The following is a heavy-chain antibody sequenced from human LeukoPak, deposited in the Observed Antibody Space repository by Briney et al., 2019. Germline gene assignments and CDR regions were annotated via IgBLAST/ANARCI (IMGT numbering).Heavy chain of an antibody. V-gene: IGHV4-34*01. J-gene: IGHJ4*02. D-gene: IGHD6-6*01. CDR2: INHSGST. Sequence: ASETLSLTCAVYGGSFSGYYWSWIRQPPGKGLEWIGEINHSGSTNYNPSLKSRVTISVDTSKNQFSLKLSSVTAADTAVYYCARGSLAARAFVYWGQGTLVTVSS. CDR3: ARGSLAARAFVY. CDR1: GGSFSGYY.